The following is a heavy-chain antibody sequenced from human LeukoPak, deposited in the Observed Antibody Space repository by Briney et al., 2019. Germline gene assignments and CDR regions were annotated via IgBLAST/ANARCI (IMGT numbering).Heavy chain of an antibody. J-gene: IGHJ4*02. CDR3: ARGHYDFWSGYLGYYFDY. D-gene: IGHD3-3*01. CDR1: GFTFSSYA. Sequence: GGSLRLTCAASGFTFSSYAMHWVRQAPGKGLEWVAVISYDGSNKYYADSVNGRFTISRDNSKNTLYLQMNSLGAEDTAVYYCARGHYDFWSGYLGYYFDYWGQGTLVTVSS. V-gene: IGHV3-30-3*01. CDR2: ISYDGSNK.